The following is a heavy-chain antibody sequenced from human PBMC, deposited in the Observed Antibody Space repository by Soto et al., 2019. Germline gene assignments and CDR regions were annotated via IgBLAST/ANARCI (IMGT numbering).Heavy chain of an antibody. CDR2: ISSSGSTI. J-gene: IGHJ4*02. V-gene: IGHV3-11*01. Sequence: GGSLRLSCAASGFTFSDYYMSWIRQAPGKGLEWVSYISSSGSTIYYADSVKGRFTISRDNAKNSLYLQMNSLRAEDTAVYYCARDRVNLRFLEWTQPPVYDYWGQGTLVTVSS. CDR3: ARDRVNLRFLEWTQPPVYDY. CDR1: GFTFSDYY. D-gene: IGHD3-3*01.